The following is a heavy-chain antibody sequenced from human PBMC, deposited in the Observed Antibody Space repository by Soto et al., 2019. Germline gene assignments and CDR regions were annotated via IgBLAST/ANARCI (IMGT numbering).Heavy chain of an antibody. D-gene: IGHD4-17*01. CDR3: ARLDGDYGDSKSLDY. J-gene: IGHJ4*01. CDR2: IKQAGSEK. CDR1: GFTFSSYW. Sequence: EVQLVESGGGLVQPGGSLRLSCAASGFTFSSYWMSWVRQAPGKGLEWVANIKQAGSEKYYVDSVKGRFTIPRDNAKNSLYLQMNSLRAEDTAVYYCARLDGDYGDSKSLDYWGQGTLVTVCS. V-gene: IGHV3-7*01.